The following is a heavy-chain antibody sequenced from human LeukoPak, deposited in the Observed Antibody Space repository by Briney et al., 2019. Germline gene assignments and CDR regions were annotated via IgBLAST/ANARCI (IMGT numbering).Heavy chain of an antibody. D-gene: IGHD6-13*01. Sequence: GGSLRLSCAASGFTFRDYYVSWIRQAPGKGLEWISYISSSADTMYYADSVKGRFTVSRDNAKNSLYLQMNTLRAEDTAVYYCATARDTSSWYYWGQGTLVTVSS. J-gene: IGHJ4*02. V-gene: IGHV3-11*04. CDR3: ATARDTSSWYY. CDR2: ISSSADTM. CDR1: GFTFRDYY.